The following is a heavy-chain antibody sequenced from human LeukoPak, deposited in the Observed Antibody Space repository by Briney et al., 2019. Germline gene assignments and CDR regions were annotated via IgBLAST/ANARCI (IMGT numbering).Heavy chain of an antibody. CDR2: ISGSGDST. J-gene: IGHJ4*02. CDR1: GFTFSSYA. Sequence: PGGSLRLSCAASGFTFSSYAMSWVRQAPGKGLEWVSAISGSGDSTYYADSVKGRFTISRDNSKNTLYLQMNSLRAEDTAVYYCATGGPLDHYDSTGSHWGQGTLVTVSS. D-gene: IGHD3-22*01. CDR3: ATGGPLDHYDSTGSH. V-gene: IGHV3-23*01.